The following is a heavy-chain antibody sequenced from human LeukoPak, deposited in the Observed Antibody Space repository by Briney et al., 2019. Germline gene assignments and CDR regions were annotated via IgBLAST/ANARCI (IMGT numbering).Heavy chain of an antibody. J-gene: IGHJ6*03. CDR1: GGSISNYY. V-gene: IGHV4-59*01. Sequence: PSETLSLTCTVSGGSISNYYWSWLRQPPGKGLEWFGYIYCSGSTNYNPSLMRRVTISVDTSKTQFSLNLSSVTAADTAVYYCARTHYYYYMDVWGKGTTVTVSS. CDR2: IYCSGST. CDR3: ARTHYYYYMDV.